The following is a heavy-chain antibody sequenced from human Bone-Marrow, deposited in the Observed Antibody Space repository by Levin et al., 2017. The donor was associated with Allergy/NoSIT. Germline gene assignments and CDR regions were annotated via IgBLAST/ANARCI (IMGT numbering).Heavy chain of an antibody. CDR1: GFNFGDYA. Sequence: GESLKISFTTSGFNFGDYAVTWVRQAPGRSLEWVGFIRNQASGGTTDYAASVKGRFYISRDDSRGIAYLQMTDLKTADTAVYYCARTPVRPKVRGDSWGHGTLVTVSS. CDR2: IRNQASGGTT. D-gene: IGHD3-10*01. CDR3: ARTPVRPKVRGDS. J-gene: IGHJ5*01. V-gene: IGHV3-49*04.